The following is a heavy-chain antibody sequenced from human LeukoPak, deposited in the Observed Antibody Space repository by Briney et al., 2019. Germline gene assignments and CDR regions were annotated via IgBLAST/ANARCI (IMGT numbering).Heavy chain of an antibody. CDR1: GFTFSDYY. CDR2: ISSSGSTI. Sequence: SGGSLRLSCAASGFTFSDYYMSWIRQAPGKGLEWVSYISSSGSTIYYADSVKGRFTISRDNAKNSLYLQMNSLRAEDTAVYYCARDSNYYYYGMDVWGQGTTVTVSS. CDR3: ARDSNYYYYGMDV. J-gene: IGHJ6*02. V-gene: IGHV3-11*01.